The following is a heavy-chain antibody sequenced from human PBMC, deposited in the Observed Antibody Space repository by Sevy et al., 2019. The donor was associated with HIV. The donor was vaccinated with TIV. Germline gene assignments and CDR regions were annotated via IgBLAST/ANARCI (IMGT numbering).Heavy chain of an antibody. CDR1: GFTFSDHY. D-gene: IGHD6-13*01. CDR3: ATYAGIAAAGRVFDY. Sequence: GGYLRLSCVASGFTFSDHYMEWVRQAPGKGLEWVGRTRNKADGYTTEYAASVKGRFTISRDESKNSLYVQMNSLKAEDTAVYYCATYAGIAAAGRVFDYWGQGTLVTVSS. J-gene: IGHJ4*02. CDR2: TRNKADGYTT. V-gene: IGHV3-72*01.